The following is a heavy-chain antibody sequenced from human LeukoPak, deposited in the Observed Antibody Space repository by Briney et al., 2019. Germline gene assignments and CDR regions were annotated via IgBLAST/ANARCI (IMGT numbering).Heavy chain of an antibody. V-gene: IGHV4-30-2*01. CDR1: GGSISSGGYY. CDR2: IYHSGST. J-gene: IGHJ3*02. Sequence: SETLSLTCTVSGGSISSGGYYWSWIRQPPGKGLEWIGYIYHSGSTYYNPSLKSRVTISVDRSKNQFSLKLSSVTAADTAVYYCAGLRAVKAFDIWGQGTMVTVSS. D-gene: IGHD4-17*01. CDR3: AGLRAVKAFDI.